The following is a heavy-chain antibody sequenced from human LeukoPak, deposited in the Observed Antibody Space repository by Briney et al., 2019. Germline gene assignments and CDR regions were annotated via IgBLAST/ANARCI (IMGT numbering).Heavy chain of an antibody. CDR3: ARAKGLAGSYLDNWFDP. CDR2: TSYDGTSE. CDR1: GFSFRRYD. Sequence: GGSLRLSCAASGFSFRRYDMHWVRQAPGKGLEWVAATSYDGTSELYADFVKGRFSISRDNSRNTLSLQMDTLRPEDTATYYCARAKGLAGSYLDNWFDPWGQGTRVIVSS. J-gene: IGHJ5*02. D-gene: IGHD1-26*01. V-gene: IGHV3-30*04.